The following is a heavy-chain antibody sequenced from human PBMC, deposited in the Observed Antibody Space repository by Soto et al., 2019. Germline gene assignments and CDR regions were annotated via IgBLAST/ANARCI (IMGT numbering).Heavy chain of an antibody. CDR2: IYYSGST. J-gene: IGHJ4*02. CDR3: ARRQMTTVGGAYFDY. Sequence: QVQLQESGPGLVKPSETLSLTCTVSGGSISSYYWSWIRQPPGKGLEWIGYIYYSGSTNYHPSLKRRAPLSVAPSKNRFAMQLSSVTAADTAVYYCARRQMTTVGGAYFDYWGQGTLVTVSS. V-gene: IGHV4-59*01. CDR1: GGSISSYY. D-gene: IGHD4-17*01.